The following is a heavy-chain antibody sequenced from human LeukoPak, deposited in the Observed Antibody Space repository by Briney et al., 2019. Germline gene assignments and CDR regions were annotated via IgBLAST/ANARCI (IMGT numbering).Heavy chain of an antibody. V-gene: IGHV3-53*01. CDR2: LYSGGST. J-gene: IGHJ4*02. CDR3: ARAPRMVYFDY. Sequence: GGSLRLSCAASGFAVSSNYMTWVRQPPGKGLEWVSVLYSGGSTYYADSVKGRFTISRDNSKNTLYLQMNSLRAEDTAVYYCARAPRMVYFDYWGQGTLVTVSS. CDR1: GFAVSSNY. D-gene: IGHD2-15*01.